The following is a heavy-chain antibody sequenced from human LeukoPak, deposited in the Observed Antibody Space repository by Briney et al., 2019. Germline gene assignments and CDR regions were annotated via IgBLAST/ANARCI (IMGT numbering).Heavy chain of an antibody. CDR1: GYTFTNYG. CDR3: ARWLSHKGDY. CDR2: ISGGYINDT. V-gene: IGHV1-18*01. D-gene: IGHD5-12*01. J-gene: IGHJ4*02. Sequence: ASVKVSCKTSGYTFTNYGFSWVRQAPGQGLEWMGWISGGYINDTNYAQKVQDRVTMTTEASTRTTYMELRNLRSDDTAVYYWARWLSHKGDYWGQGTLVTVSS.